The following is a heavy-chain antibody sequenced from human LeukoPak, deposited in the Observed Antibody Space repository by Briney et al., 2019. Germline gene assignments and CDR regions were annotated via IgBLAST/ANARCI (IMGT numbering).Heavy chain of an antibody. CDR1: GGSFSGYY. D-gene: IGHD6-19*01. V-gene: IGHV4-34*01. CDR2: INHSGST. J-gene: IGHJ4*02. CDR3: AREAEEAGYSSGWYAAGFDY. Sequence: PSETLSLTCAVYGGSFSGYYWSWVRQPPGKGLEWIGEINHSGSTNYNPSLKSRVTISVDTSKNQFSLKLSSVTAADTAVYYCAREAEEAGYSSGWYAAGFDYWGQGTLVTVSS.